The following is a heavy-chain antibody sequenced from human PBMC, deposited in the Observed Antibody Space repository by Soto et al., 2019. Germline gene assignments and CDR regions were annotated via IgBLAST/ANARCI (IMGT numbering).Heavy chain of an antibody. CDR3: ARGPPLHYGSGSSTDY. CDR2: INHSGST. CDR1: GGSFSGYY. V-gene: IGHV4-34*01. D-gene: IGHD3-10*01. J-gene: IGHJ4*02. Sequence: QVQLQQWGAGLLKPSETLSLTCAVYGGSFSGYYWSWIRQPPGKGLEWIGEINHSGSTNYNPSLKSRVTISVDTSKNQFSLKLSSVTAADTAVYYCARGPPLHYGSGSSTDYWGQGTLVTVSS.